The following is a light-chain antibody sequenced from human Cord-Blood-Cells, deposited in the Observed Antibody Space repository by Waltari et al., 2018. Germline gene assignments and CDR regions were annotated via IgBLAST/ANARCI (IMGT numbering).Light chain of an antibody. J-gene: IGLJ3*02. CDR2: GNS. V-gene: IGLV1-40*01. CDR1: SSNIGAGYD. Sequence: QSVLTQPPSVSGAPGQRVNISCTGSSSNIGAGYDVPWYQQLPGTAPKLLIYGNSKRPSGVPDRFSGSKSGTSASLAITGLQAEDEADYYCQSYDSSLSGWVFGGGTKLTVL. CDR3: QSYDSSLSGWV.